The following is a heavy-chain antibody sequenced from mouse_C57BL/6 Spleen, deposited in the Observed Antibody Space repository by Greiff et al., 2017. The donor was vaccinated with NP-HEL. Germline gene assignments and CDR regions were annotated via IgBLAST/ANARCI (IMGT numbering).Heavy chain of an antibody. CDR2: IDPSDSET. CDR1: GYTFTSYW. CDR3: GRGAGALWYFEV. V-gene: IGHV1-52*01. J-gene: IGHJ1*03. Sequence: QVQLQQPGAELVRPGSSVKLSCKASGYTFTSYWMHWVKQRPIQGLEWIGNIDPSDSETHYNQKFKDKATLTVDKSSSTAYMQLSSLTSEDSAVYYSGRGAGALWYFEVWGTETTVTVSS.